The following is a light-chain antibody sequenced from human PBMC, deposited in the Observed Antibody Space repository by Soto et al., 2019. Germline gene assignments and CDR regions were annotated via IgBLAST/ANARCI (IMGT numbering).Light chain of an antibody. Sequence: QLVLTQSPSASASLGASVKLTCTLSSGHSSYAIAWHQQQLEKGPRFLMKLNSDGSHSKGEGIPDRFSGSSSGAERYLTISSLQSEDEADYYCQTWGTGPWVFGGGTKLTVL. V-gene: IGLV4-69*01. CDR3: QTWGTGPWV. CDR1: SGHSSYA. J-gene: IGLJ3*02. CDR2: LNSDGSH.